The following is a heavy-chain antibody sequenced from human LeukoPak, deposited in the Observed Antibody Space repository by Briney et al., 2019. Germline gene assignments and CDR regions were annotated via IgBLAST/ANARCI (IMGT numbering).Heavy chain of an antibody. J-gene: IGHJ4*02. CDR1: GFTFSNAW. CDR3: AKDFRLRGYDSSGYYYDY. Sequence: PGGSLRLSCAASGFTFSNAWMSWVRQAPGKGLEWVGRIKSKTDGGTTDYAAPVKGRFTISRDDSKNTLYLQMNSLRAEDTAVYYCAKDFRLRGYDSSGYYYDYWGQGTLVTVSS. V-gene: IGHV3-15*01. D-gene: IGHD3-22*01. CDR2: IKSKTDGGTT.